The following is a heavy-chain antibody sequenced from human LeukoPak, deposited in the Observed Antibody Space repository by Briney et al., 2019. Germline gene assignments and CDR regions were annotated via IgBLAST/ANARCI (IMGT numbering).Heavy chain of an antibody. Sequence: GGSLRLSCAASGFTFDDYAMHWVRQAPGKGLEWVSLISGDGGSTYYADSVKGRFTIPRDNSKNSLYLQMNSLRTEDTALYYCAKALADRDLPYYYDSSGYYLVLGYWGQGTLVTVSS. V-gene: IGHV3-43*02. D-gene: IGHD3-22*01. CDR3: AKALADRDLPYYYDSSGYYLVLGY. CDR1: GFTFDDYA. CDR2: ISGDGGST. J-gene: IGHJ4*02.